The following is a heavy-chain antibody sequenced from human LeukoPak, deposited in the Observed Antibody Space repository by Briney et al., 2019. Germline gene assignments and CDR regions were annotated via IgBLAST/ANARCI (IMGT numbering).Heavy chain of an antibody. Sequence: ASVKVSCKASGYTFTSYGISWVRQAPGQGLEWMGWISAYNGNTNYAQKFQGRVTISADESSGTAYMELSSLRSEDTAVYYCARVVTPRYCSSTSCYWKGWFDPWGQGTLVTVSS. CDR3: ARVVTPRYCSSTSCYWKGWFDP. D-gene: IGHD2-2*01. V-gene: IGHV1-18*01. J-gene: IGHJ5*02. CDR2: ISAYNGNT. CDR1: GYTFTSYG.